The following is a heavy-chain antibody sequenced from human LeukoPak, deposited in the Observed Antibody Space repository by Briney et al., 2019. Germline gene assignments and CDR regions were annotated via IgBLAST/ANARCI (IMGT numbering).Heavy chain of an antibody. J-gene: IGHJ4*02. CDR2: IYYSGST. V-gene: IGHV4-59*12. CDR1: GGSISSYY. CDR3: ARDHDSNGYYFDY. Sequence: PSETLSLTCTVSGGSISSYYWSWIRQPPGKGLEWIGYIYYSGSTNYNPSLKSRVTISVDTSKNQFSLKLSSVTAADTAVYYCARDHDSNGYYFDYWGQGTLVTVSS. D-gene: IGHD3-22*01.